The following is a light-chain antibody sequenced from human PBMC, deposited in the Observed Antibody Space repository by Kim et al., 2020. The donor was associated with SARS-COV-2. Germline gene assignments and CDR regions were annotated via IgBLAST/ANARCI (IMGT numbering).Light chain of an antibody. Sequence: SSELTQPPSVSVSPGQTANITCSGDKLGDKYACWYQQKPGQSPVLVIYQDSKRPSGIPERFSGSNSGNTATLTISGTQAMDEADYYCQAWDSSTYVFGTGTKVTVL. V-gene: IGLV3-1*01. CDR2: QDS. CDR3: QAWDSSTYV. CDR1: KLGDKY. J-gene: IGLJ1*01.